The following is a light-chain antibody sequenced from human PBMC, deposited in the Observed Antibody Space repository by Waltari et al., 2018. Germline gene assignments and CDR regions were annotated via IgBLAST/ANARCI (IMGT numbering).Light chain of an antibody. CDR2: GVS. Sequence: ASEGDRSNLAWYQQKPGKNPRLLIHGVSTRDTGIPASVSGSGSGTEFTLTSSSLQSEDFAGYYCQQYNNGPPGAFGQGTKVEIK. CDR1: EGDRSN. CDR3: QQYNNGPPGA. J-gene: IGKJ1*01. V-gene: IGKV3-15*01.